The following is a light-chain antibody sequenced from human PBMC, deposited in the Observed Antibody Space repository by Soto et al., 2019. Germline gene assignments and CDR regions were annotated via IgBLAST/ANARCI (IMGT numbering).Light chain of an antibody. V-gene: IGLV7-46*01. CDR3: LLSYSAGRSLV. Sequence: QSVVTQEPSLTVSPGGTVTLTCGSSTGAGTSGHYPCWFQQKPGQAPRTLIYDATNKDSWTPARFSGSLLGDKAALTLSGAQPEDEAEYYCLLSYSAGRSLVFGGGTKLTVL. J-gene: IGLJ2*01. CDR1: TGAGTSGHY. CDR2: DAT.